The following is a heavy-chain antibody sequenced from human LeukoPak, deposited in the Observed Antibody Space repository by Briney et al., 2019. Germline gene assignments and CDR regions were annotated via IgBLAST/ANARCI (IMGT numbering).Heavy chain of an antibody. CDR3: ARDIRSSSGPIDAFDI. J-gene: IGHJ3*02. CDR2: ISSSGSI. D-gene: IGHD6-19*01. CDR1: GFTFSDYY. Sequence: PGGSLRLSCAASGFTFSDYYMSWIRQAPGKGLEWVSYISSSGSIYYADSVKGRFTISRDDAKNSLYLQMTSLRADDTAVYYCARDIRSSSGPIDAFDIWGQGTMVTVPS. V-gene: IGHV3-11*04.